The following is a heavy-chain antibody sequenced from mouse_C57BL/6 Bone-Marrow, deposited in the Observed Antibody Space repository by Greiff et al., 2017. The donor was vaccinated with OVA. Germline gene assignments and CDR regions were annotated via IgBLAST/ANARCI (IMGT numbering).Heavy chain of an antibody. J-gene: IGHJ3*01. CDR2: ISRGGDYI. V-gene: IGHV5-9-1*02. Sequence: EVQVVESGEGLVKPGGSLKLSCAASGFTFSSYAMSWVRQTPEKRLEWVAYISRGGDYIYYADTVKGRFTISRDNARNTLYLQMSSLKSEDTAMYYGTRDYYGSSSFAYWGQGTLVTVSA. CDR3: TRDYYGSSSFAY. D-gene: IGHD1-1*01. CDR1: GFTFSSYA.